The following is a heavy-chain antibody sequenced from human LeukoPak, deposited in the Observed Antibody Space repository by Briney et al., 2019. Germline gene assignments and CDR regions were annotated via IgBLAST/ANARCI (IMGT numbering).Heavy chain of an antibody. CDR3: ASSYYDSSGYPLPPGFDY. J-gene: IGHJ4*02. CDR1: GGSISSYY. CDR2: IYYSGST. D-gene: IGHD3-22*01. V-gene: IGHV4-59*12. Sequence: SETLSLTCTVSGGSISSYYWSWIRQPPGKGLEWIGSIYYSGSTNYNPSLKSRVTISVDTSRNQFSLKLSSVTAADTAVYYCASSYYDSSGYPLPPGFDYWGQGTLVTVSS.